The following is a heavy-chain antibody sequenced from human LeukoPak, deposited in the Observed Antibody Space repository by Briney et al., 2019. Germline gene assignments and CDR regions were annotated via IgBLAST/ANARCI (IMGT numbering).Heavy chain of an antibody. CDR3: YPQPVANIVVVPAVTE. CDR1: GFTFINYV. Sequence: GGSLRLSCVASGFTFINYVMSWVRQVPGKGLEWVSTITGSGGSTYYADSVKGRFTISRDNSKNTLYLQMNSLRAEDTAIYYCYPQPVANIVVVPAVTEGGQGTLVTVSS. D-gene: IGHD2-2*01. V-gene: IGHV3-23*01. CDR2: ITGSGGST. J-gene: IGHJ4*02.